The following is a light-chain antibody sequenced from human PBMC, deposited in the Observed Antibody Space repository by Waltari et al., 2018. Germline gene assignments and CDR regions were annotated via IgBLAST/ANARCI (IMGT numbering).Light chain of an antibody. CDR1: SSDVGNYQC. CDR3: SSYAGSSKGV. V-gene: IGLV2-23*02. Sequence: QSALTQPASVSGSPGQSITISCTGTSSDVGNYQCVSWYQQHPGKAPKLMIYAVSKRPSGVSDRFSGSKSGDMASLTISGLQPEDEAEYFCSSYAGSSKGVFGGGTKVTVL. CDR2: AVS. J-gene: IGLJ2*01.